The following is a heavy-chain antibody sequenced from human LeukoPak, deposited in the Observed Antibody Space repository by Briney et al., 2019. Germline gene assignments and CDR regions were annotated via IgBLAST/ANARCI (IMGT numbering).Heavy chain of an antibody. V-gene: IGHV3-30-3*01. D-gene: IGHD5-24*01. J-gene: IGHJ6*02. Sequence: GGSLRLSCAASGFTFSSYSMHWVRQAPGKGLEWVAVISYDAIHKYYADSVKGRFTISGDNSKNTLYLQINSLRAEDTAVYYCARGSGRRDGYNQRAYYYYGMDVWGQGTTVTVSS. CDR3: ARGSGRRDGYNQRAYYYYGMDV. CDR1: GFTFSSYS. CDR2: ISYDAIHK.